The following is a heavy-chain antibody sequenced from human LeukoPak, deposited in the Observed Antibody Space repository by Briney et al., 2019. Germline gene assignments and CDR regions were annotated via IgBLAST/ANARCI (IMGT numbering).Heavy chain of an antibody. Sequence: SVKVSCKASGGTFSSYTISWLRQAPGQGLEWMGRIIPILGIANYAQKFQGRVTITADKSTSTAYMELSSLRSEDTAVYYCARDLGVVAGATAGWAFDIWGQGTMVTVSS. J-gene: IGHJ3*02. D-gene: IGHD1-26*01. CDR3: ARDLGVVAGATAGWAFDI. CDR2: IIPILGIA. V-gene: IGHV1-69*04. CDR1: GGTFSSYT.